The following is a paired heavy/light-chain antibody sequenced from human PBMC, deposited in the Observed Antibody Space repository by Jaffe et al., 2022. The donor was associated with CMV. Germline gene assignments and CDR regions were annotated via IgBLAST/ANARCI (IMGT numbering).Light chain of an antibody. CDR3: NSYTDSSTQNYV. CDR1: SSDVGGYNF. J-gene: IGLJ1*01. CDR2: DVS. Sequence: QSALTQPASVSGSPGQSITISCTGTSSDVGGYNFVSWYQQHPGEVPKLIIYDVSYRPSGVSNRFSGSKSGNTASLTISGLQAEDEADYYCNSYTDSSTQNYVFGTGTKVTVL. V-gene: IGLV2-14*03.
Heavy chain of an antibody. V-gene: IGHV1-3*01. CDR3: ARRRSYGDYYYFHH. CDR1: AYTFVSYA. D-gene: IGHD4-17*01. J-gene: IGHJ1*01. CDR2: INVGSGNA. Sequence: QVQLVQSGAEVKTPGASVKVSCKSSAYTFVSYAIHWARQAPGQRLEWMGWINVGSGNAKYSQKFQGRVTITRDTSASTAYMELNSLRSEDTAVYYCARRRSYGDYYYFHHWGQGTLVTVSS.